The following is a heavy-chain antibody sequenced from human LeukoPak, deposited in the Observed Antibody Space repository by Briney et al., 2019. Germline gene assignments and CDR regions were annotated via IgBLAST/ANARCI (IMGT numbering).Heavy chain of an antibody. J-gene: IGHJ5*02. V-gene: IGHV3-30*03. Sequence: GRSLRLSCAASGFTFSSYGMHWVRQAPGKGLEWVAVISYDGSNKYYADSVKGRFTISRDNSKNTLYLQMNSLRAEDTAVYYCARRQIGYCSGGSCYSAKGLANNWFDPWGQGTLVTVSS. CDR2: ISYDGSNK. CDR1: GFTFSSYG. D-gene: IGHD2-15*01. CDR3: ARRQIGYCSGGSCYSAKGLANNWFDP.